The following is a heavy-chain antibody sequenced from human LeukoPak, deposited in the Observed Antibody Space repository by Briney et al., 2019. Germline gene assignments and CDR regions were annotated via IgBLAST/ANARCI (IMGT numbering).Heavy chain of an antibody. CDR1: RFSFNNYA. V-gene: IGHV3-23*01. CDR2: ISGNGGSA. D-gene: IGHD2/OR15-2a*01. Sequence: GGSLRLSCAASRFSFNNYAMNWVRKAPGKGLEWVSGISGNGGSANYAESVMGRFTISRDNSENTLFLQMNSLRAEDTAVYYCAKIVRGTWAFDYWGQGTLVTVSS. J-gene: IGHJ4*02. CDR3: AKIVRGTWAFDY.